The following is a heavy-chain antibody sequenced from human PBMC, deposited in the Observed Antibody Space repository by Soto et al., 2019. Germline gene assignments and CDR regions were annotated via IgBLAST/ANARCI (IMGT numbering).Heavy chain of an antibody. CDR2: ISSSTSHT. V-gene: IGHV3-11*05. Sequence: QVQLVESGGGLVKPGGSLRLSCAASGFTFSDYYMTWIRQAPGKGLEWVSYISSSTSHTNYADSVKGRFTISRDNAKNSLFLQMNSLRAEDTAVYYCARGRGAAADYVDFWGQGTLVTVSS. D-gene: IGHD6-13*01. J-gene: IGHJ4*02. CDR1: GFTFSDYY. CDR3: ARGRGAAADYVDF.